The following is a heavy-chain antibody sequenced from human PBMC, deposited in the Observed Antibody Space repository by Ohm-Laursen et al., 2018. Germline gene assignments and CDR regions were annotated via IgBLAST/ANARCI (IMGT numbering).Heavy chain of an antibody. CDR3: AGDEVTGLYYYYGMDV. V-gene: IGHV1-2*02. CDR1: GCTFTGYY. D-gene: IGHD2-21*02. CDR2: INPNSGGT. Sequence: ASVKVSCKLSGCTFTGYYMNWVRQAPGQGLEWMGWINPNSGGTNYAQKFQCRVTMTRDTSISTAYMELSRLKSDDSAVYYCAGDEVTGLYYYYGMDVWGQGTTVTVSS. J-gene: IGHJ6*02.